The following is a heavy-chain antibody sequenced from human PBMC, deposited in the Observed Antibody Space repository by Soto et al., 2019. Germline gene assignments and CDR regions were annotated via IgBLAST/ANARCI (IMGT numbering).Heavy chain of an antibody. CDR3: ARASVVGRSFDY. CDR1: GESVSSNSAA. J-gene: IGHJ4*02. Sequence: PSQTLSLTCVISGESVSSNSAAWNWIRQSPSRGLGWLGRTYYRSKWYNDYAVSVKSRITINPDTSKNQFSLQLNSVTPEDTAVYYCARASVVGRSFDYWGQGTLVTVSS. V-gene: IGHV6-1*01. D-gene: IGHD2-15*01. CDR2: TYYRSKWYN.